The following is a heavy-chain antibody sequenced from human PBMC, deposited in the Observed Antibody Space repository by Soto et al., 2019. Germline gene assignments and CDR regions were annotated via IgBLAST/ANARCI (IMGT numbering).Heavy chain of an antibody. D-gene: IGHD3-22*01. CDR3: ARERVYYDSSGFPGDFDY. J-gene: IGHJ4*02. Sequence: PGGSLRLSCAASGFTFSSYAMHWVRQAPGKGLEWVAVISYDGSNKYYADSVKGRFTISRDNSKNTLYLQMNSLRAEDTAVYYCARERVYYDSSGFPGDFDYWGQGTLVTVSS. CDR2: ISYDGSNK. V-gene: IGHV3-30-3*01. CDR1: GFTFSSYA.